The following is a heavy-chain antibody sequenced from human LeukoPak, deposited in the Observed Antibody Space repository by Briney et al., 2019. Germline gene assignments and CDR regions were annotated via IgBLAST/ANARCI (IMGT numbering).Heavy chain of an antibody. CDR3: ARVPMTTPRDTRAYFDY. J-gene: IGHJ4*02. V-gene: IGHV1-69*04. CDR1: GGTLNNYA. D-gene: IGHD4-11*01. CDR2: IILILDIA. Sequence: SEKVSCKASGGTLNNYAISWVRQAPGQGREWMGRIILILDIANYAHKFQGRVTITADKSTPTTYMELNSLRSEDPALYYSARVPMTTPRDTRAYFDYWGQGTLVTVSS.